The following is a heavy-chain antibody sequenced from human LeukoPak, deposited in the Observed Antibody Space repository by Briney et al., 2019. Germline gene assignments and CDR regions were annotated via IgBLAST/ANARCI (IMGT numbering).Heavy chain of an antibody. V-gene: IGHV1-18*01. J-gene: IGHJ3*02. D-gene: IGHD1-26*01. CDR1: GYTFTSYG. Sequence: ASVKVSCKASGYTFTSYGISWVRQAPGQGLEWMGWISAYNGNTNYAQKLQGRVTMTTDTSTSTAYMELRSLRSDDTAVYYCARDETVYSGSYDAFDIWGQGTMVTVSS. CDR3: ARDETVYSGSYDAFDI. CDR2: ISAYNGNT.